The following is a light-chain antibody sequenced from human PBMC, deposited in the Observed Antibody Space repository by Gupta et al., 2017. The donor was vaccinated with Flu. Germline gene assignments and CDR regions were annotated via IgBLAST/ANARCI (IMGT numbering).Light chain of an antibody. CDR1: ESVGRNF. Sequence: GSVTLSCRAGESVGRNFLVWYQQKPAQAPRFLLYGTSTRAPSIPDRFSGGGSGTDFTLTINRVEPEDCALYYCHQYKTSPYTFGQGTKLEI. CDR2: GTS. CDR3: HQYKTSPYT. J-gene: IGKJ2*01. V-gene: IGKV3-20*01.